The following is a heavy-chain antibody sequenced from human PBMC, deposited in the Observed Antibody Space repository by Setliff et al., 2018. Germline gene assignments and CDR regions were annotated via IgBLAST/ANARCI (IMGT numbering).Heavy chain of an antibody. CDR1: GFTFSSYS. J-gene: IGHJ4*02. Sequence: PGGSLRLSCAASGFTFSSYSMSWVRQAPGKGLEWVSSINNHNTYIDYADSLKGRFTISRDNAKNSLSLQMSSLTAEDTGVYYCVRGLHYLPVGDSWGQGTLVTVSS. CDR3: VRGLHYLPVGDS. V-gene: IGHV3-21*01. D-gene: IGHD2-21*02. CDR2: INNHNTYI.